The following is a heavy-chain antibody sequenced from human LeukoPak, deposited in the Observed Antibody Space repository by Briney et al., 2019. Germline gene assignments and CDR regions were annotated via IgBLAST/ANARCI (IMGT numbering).Heavy chain of an antibody. D-gene: IGHD2-2*01. V-gene: IGHV5-51*01. Sequence: GESLKISCKGSGYSFTSYWIGWVRQMPGKGLEWMGIIYPGDSYTRYSPSFQGQVTISADKSISTAYLQWSSLKASDTAMYYCARHGCSSTSCFVIWGQGTMVTVSS. CDR2: IYPGDSYT. CDR3: ARHGCSSTSCFVI. CDR1: GYSFTSYW. J-gene: IGHJ3*02.